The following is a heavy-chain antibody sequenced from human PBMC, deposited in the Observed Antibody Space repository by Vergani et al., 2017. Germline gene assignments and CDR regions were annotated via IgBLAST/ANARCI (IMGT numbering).Heavy chain of an antibody. CDR1: GFTFSSYG. J-gene: IGHJ6*03. CDR2: ISYDGSNK. V-gene: IGHV3-30*18. CDR3: AKPAATHYYYYYMDV. D-gene: IGHD2-2*01. Sequence: QVQLVESGGGVFQPGRSLRLSCASSGFTFSSYGMHWVRQAPGKGLEWVAVISYDGSNKYYADSVKGRFTISRDNSKNTLYLQMNSLRAEDTAVYYCAKPAATHYYYYYMDVWGKGTTVTVSS.